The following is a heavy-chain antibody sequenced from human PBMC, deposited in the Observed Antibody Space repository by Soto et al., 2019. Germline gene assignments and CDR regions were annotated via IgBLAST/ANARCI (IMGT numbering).Heavy chain of an antibody. J-gene: IGHJ4*02. Sequence: QLQLQESGPGLVKPSETLSLTCAVSGGSISGSSGYYWAWIRQPPGKGLEWVGSVYYAGDTYYGPSGKSRVTLSVDTFKNQFSLKLSAVTAADTAVYYCARHPNSGWLGFWGQGILVTVSS. CDR3: ARHPNSGWLGF. V-gene: IGHV4-39*01. CDR2: VYYAGDT. CDR1: GGSISGSSGYY. D-gene: IGHD5-12*01.